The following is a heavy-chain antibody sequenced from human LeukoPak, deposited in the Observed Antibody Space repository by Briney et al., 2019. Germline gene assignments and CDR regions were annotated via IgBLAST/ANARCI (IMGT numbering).Heavy chain of an antibody. Sequence: PSETLSLTCSVSGGSISNYYWSWIRQPPGKGLEWIGYIYDSGSTNYNPSLKSRVTISIDTSKNQFSLKLSSVTAADTAVYYCAREEYCGGDCYSGFDYWGQGTLVTVSS. CDR1: GGSISNYY. J-gene: IGHJ4*02. CDR2: IYDSGST. V-gene: IGHV4-59*01. D-gene: IGHD2-21*02. CDR3: AREEYCGGDCYSGFDY.